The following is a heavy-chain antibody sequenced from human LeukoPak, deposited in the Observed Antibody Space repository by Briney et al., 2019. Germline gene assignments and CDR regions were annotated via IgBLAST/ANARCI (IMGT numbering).Heavy chain of an antibody. Sequence: SETLSLTCTVSGDSISSYYWTWIRQPAGKGLEWIGRIFTSGSTTYNPSLKSRVTISLDTSKNQFSLKLTSVTAADTAVYYCARVSWFPGTSYYYMDVWGKGTTVTVSS. V-gene: IGHV4-4*07. J-gene: IGHJ6*03. CDR2: IFTSGST. CDR3: ARVSWFPGTSYYYMDV. CDR1: GDSISSYY. D-gene: IGHD1-1*01.